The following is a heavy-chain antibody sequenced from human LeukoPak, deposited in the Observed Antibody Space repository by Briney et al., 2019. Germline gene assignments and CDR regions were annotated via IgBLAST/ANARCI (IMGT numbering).Heavy chain of an antibody. CDR3: ARESRDYYYDSSGNSDY. D-gene: IGHD3-22*01. CDR2: IYYSGST. Sequence: SQTLSLTCTVSGGSISSGGYYWSWIRQHPGKGLEWIGYIYYSGSTYYNPSLKSRVTISVDTSKNQFSLKLSSVTAADTAVYYCARESRDYYYDSSGNSDYWGQGTLVTVSS. J-gene: IGHJ4*02. CDR1: GGSISSGGYY. V-gene: IGHV4-31*03.